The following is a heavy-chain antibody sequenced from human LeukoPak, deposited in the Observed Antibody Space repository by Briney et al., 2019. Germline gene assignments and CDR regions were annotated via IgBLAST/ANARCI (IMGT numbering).Heavy chain of an antibody. J-gene: IGHJ5*02. CDR3: ARGFVGVVPAAMTEGGNWFDP. V-gene: IGHV4-4*07. CDR2: IYTSGST. Sequence: SETLSLTCTVSGGSISSYYWSWIRQPAGKGLEWIGRIYTSGSTNYNPSLKSRVTISVDTSKNQFSLKLSSVTAADTAVYYCARGFVGVVPAAMTEGGNWFDPWGQGTLVTVSS. D-gene: IGHD2-2*01. CDR1: GGSISSYY.